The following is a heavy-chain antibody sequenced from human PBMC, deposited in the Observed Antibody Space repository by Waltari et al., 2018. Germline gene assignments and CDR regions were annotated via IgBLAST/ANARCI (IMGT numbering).Heavy chain of an antibody. V-gene: IGHV4-59*01. Sequence: QVQLQESGPGLVKPSETLSLTCTVSGGSISSYYWSWIRQPPGKGLEWIGYIYYSGSTNYNPSLKSRVTISVETSKNQFSLKLSSVTAADTAVYYCARDLRGPSYFDYWGQGTLVTVSS. J-gene: IGHJ4*02. CDR2: IYYSGST. D-gene: IGHD3-9*01. CDR3: ARDLRGPSYFDY. CDR1: GGSISSYY.